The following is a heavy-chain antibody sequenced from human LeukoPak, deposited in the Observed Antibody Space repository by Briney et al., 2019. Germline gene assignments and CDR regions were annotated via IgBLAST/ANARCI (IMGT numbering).Heavy chain of an antibody. V-gene: IGHV4-34*01. D-gene: IGHD3/OR15-3a*01. J-gene: IGHJ5*02. CDR1: GGSFSGYY. CDR2: INHSGST. CDR3: ARGIDGPVMGVSPFDP. Sequence: SETLSVTCAVYGGSFSGYYWSWIRQPPGKGLEWIGEINHSGSTNYNPSLKSRVTISVDTSKNQFSLKLSSVTAADTAVYYCARGIDGPVMGVSPFDPWGQGTLVTVSS.